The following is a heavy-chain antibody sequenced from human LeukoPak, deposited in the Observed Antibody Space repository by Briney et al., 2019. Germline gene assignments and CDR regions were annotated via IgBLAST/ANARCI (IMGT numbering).Heavy chain of an antibody. CDR2: ISSSSTI. D-gene: IGHD6-13*01. J-gene: IGHJ4*02. CDR3: ARDDRYAAGTSFDY. Sequence: GGSLRLSCAASGFTFSSYSMNWVRQAPGKGLEWVSYISSSSTIYYADSVKGRFTISRDNAKNSLYLQMNSLRAEDTAVYYCARDDRYAAGTSFDYWGQGTLVTVSS. V-gene: IGHV3-48*01. CDR1: GFTFSSYS.